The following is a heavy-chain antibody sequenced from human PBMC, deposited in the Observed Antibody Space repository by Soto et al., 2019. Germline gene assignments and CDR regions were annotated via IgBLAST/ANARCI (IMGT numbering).Heavy chain of an antibody. CDR2: IYYSGTT. D-gene: IGHD4-17*01. V-gene: IGHV4-39*01. Sequence: QLQLQESGPGLVKPSETLSLTCSFSGGSISSSSYYWGWLRQPPGKGLEWIGSIYYSGTTYYNTSLKSRVTISAHTSKKQFSLRLRSLTAADTAVYYCARQDADYVEYYNYYMDVWGKGTTVTVSS. CDR3: ARQDADYVEYYNYYMDV. J-gene: IGHJ6*03. CDR1: GGSISSSSYY.